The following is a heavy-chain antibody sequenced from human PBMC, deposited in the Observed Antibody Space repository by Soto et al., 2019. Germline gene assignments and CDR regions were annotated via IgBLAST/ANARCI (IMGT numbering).Heavy chain of an antibody. D-gene: IGHD2-2*02. CDR1: GFTFTSYE. CDR3: ARSWGVYCSSTSCYSPWFDP. J-gene: IGHJ5*02. CDR2: ISSSGSTI. V-gene: IGHV3-48*03. Sequence: GGSLRLSCAASGFTFTSYEMNWVRQAPGKGLEWVSFISSSGSTIDYADSVKGRFTISRDNAKNSLYLQMNSLRAEDTAVYYCARSWGVYCSSTSCYSPWFDPWGQGTLVTVSS.